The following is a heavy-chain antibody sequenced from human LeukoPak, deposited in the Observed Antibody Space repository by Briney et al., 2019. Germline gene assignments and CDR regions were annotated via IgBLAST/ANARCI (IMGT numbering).Heavy chain of an antibody. Sequence: GGSLRLSCAASGFTFDDFALHWVRQAPGKGLEWVSLINSAGDVTYYADSVQGRFSVSRDNIKKSMYLQMNSLRTEDTALYYCVKDMWRSNTWRFDSWGQGTLVTDSS. V-gene: IGHV3-43D*03. CDR1: GFTFDDFA. D-gene: IGHD6-13*01. CDR2: INSAGDVT. CDR3: VKDMWRSNTWRFDS. J-gene: IGHJ4*02.